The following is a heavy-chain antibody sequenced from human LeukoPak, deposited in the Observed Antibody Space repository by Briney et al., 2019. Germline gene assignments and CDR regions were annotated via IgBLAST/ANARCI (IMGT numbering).Heavy chain of an antibody. CDR2: IYTSGST. Sequence: PSQTLSLTCTVSGGSISSGSYYWSWIRQPAGKGLEWIGRIYTSGSTNYNPSLKSRVTISVDTSKNQFSTKLSSVTAADTAVYYCARMRARCSSTSCYRFDPWGQGTLVTVSS. D-gene: IGHD2-2*02. CDR3: ARMRARCSSTSCYRFDP. CDR1: GGSISSGSYY. V-gene: IGHV4-61*02. J-gene: IGHJ5*02.